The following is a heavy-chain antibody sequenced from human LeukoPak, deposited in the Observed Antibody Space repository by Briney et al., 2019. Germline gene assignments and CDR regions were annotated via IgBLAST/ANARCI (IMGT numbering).Heavy chain of an antibody. V-gene: IGHV3-30*07. J-gene: IGHJ4*02. CDR2: ISYDGSNK. CDR3: ANEGIVGATSQIYYFDY. Sequence: GGLLRLSCAASGFTFSSYAMHWVRQAPGKGLEWVAVISYDGSNKYYADSVKGRFTISRDNSKNTLYLQMNSLRAEDTAVYYCANEGIVGATSQIYYFDYWGQGTLVTVSS. CDR1: GFTFSSYA. D-gene: IGHD1-26*01.